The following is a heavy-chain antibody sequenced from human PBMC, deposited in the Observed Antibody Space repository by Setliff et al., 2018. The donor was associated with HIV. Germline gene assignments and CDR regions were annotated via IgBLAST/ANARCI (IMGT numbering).Heavy chain of an antibody. D-gene: IGHD3-3*01. CDR3: ARESRKYYDSGSSYYRGVDYYYYMDV. J-gene: IGHJ6*03. CDR1: GYTFTNYD. V-gene: IGHV1-18*01. Sequence: GASVKVSCKASGYTFTNYDINWVRQAPGQGLEWMGWISTYNGNANYAQKFQGRVTMTTHTSKTTAHMEVRSLRSDDTAVYYCARESRKYYDSGSSYYRGVDYYYYMDVWGKGTTVTVSS. CDR2: ISTYNGNA.